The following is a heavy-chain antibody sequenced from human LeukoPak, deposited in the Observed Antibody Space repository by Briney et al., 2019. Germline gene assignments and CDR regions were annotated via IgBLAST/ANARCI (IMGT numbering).Heavy chain of an antibody. D-gene: IGHD3-16*02. Sequence: GGSLRLSCAASGFTFSSYAMHWVRQAPGKGLEWVAVISYDGSNKYYADSVKGRFTISRDNSKNTLYLQMNSLRAEDTAVYYCARGPPLSSNYYYYYMDVWGKGTTVTISS. CDR3: ARGPPLSSNYYYYYMDV. CDR2: ISYDGSNK. CDR1: GFTFSSYA. V-gene: IGHV3-30*04. J-gene: IGHJ6*03.